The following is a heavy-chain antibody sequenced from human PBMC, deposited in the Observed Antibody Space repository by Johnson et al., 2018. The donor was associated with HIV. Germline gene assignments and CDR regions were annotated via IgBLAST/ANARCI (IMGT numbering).Heavy chain of an antibody. Sequence: VQLVESGGGVVQPGRSLRLSCAASGFTFSSYWMSWVRQAPGKGLEWVANIKQDGSEKYYVDSVTGRFTISRDNSKHTVYLQMNSLRADDTAVHYCARGYILTGYSGAFDLWGQGTMVTVSS. CDR3: ARGYILTGYSGAFDL. D-gene: IGHD3-9*01. CDR1: GFTFSSYW. CDR2: IKQDGSEK. J-gene: IGHJ3*01. V-gene: IGHV3-7*02.